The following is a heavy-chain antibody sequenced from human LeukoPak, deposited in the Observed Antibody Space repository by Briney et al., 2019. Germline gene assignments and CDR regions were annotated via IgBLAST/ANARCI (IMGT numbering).Heavy chain of an antibody. V-gene: IGHV1-2*02. D-gene: IGHD6-19*01. CDR1: GYTFTGYY. CDR3: ARDLGPSIAVAESDY. CDR2: INPNSGGT. Sequence: GASVKVSCKASGYTFTGYYMHWVRQAPGQGLEWMGWINPNSGGTNYAQKFQGRVTMTRDTSISTAYMELSRLRSDDTAVYYCARDLGPSIAVAESDYWGQGTLVTVSS. J-gene: IGHJ4*02.